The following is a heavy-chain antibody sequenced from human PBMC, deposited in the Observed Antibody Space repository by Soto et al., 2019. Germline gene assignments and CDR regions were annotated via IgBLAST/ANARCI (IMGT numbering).Heavy chain of an antibody. CDR2: IIPILGTA. V-gene: IGHV1-69*13. D-gene: IGHD3-22*01. CDR3: ARDSPDYYDSSGPSG. CDR1: GGTFSSYA. Sequence: SVKVSCKASGGTFSSYAVSWVRQAPGQGHERMGGIIPILGTANYAQKFQGRVTITADESTSTAYMELSSLRSEDTALYYCARDSPDYYDSSGPSGWGQGTLVTVSS. J-gene: IGHJ1*01.